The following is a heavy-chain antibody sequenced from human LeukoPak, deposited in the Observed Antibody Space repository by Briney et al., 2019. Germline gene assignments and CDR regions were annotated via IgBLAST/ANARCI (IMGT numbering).Heavy chain of an antibody. CDR2: ISGSGGST. V-gene: IGHV3-23*01. D-gene: IGHD5-18*01. Sequence: GASLRLSCAASGFTFSSYAMSWVRQAPGKGLEWVSAISGSGGSTYYAASVKGRFTISRDNSKNTLYLQMNSLRAEDTAVYYCAKSGKGYSYVVYYFDYWGQGTLVTVSS. CDR1: GFTFSSYA. CDR3: AKSGKGYSYVVYYFDY. J-gene: IGHJ4*02.